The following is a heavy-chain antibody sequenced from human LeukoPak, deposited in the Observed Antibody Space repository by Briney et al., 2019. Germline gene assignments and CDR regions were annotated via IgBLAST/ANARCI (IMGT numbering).Heavy chain of an antibody. V-gene: IGHV3-30*18. D-gene: IGHD6-13*01. Sequence: GGSLRLSCAASGFTFDDYGMSWVRQAPGKGLEWVAVISYDGSNKYYADSVKGRFTISRDNSKNTLYLQMNSLRAEDTAVYYCAKEESSSWYRYYYFDYWGQGTLVTVSS. J-gene: IGHJ4*02. CDR3: AKEESSSWYRYYYFDY. CDR1: GFTFDDYG. CDR2: ISYDGSNK.